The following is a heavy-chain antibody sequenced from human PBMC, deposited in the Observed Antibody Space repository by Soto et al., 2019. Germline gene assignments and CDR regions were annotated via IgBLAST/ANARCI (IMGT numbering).Heavy chain of an antibody. J-gene: IGHJ4*02. CDR2: ISPSSSTI. V-gene: IGHV3-48*02. CDR3: SSYLASLNDF. Sequence: EVQLVESGGGFVQPGGSLRLSCVASGFSFSTYSMNWVRQAPGKGLEWVSYISPSSSTIYYADSVKGRFTISRDNAKNSLFLQMNSLRDEDTAVYYCSSYLASLNDFWGQGTLVTVSS. CDR1: GFSFSTYS.